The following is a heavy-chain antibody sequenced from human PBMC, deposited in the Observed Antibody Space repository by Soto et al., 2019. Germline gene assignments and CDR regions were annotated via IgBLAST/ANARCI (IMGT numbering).Heavy chain of an antibody. V-gene: IGHV1-2*04. CDR2: INPNSGGT. D-gene: IGHD6-19*01. J-gene: IGHJ5*02. CDR1: GYTFTGYD. Sequence: QVQLVQSGAEVKKPGASVKVSRKASGYTFTGYDMHWVRQAPGQGLEWMGWINPNSGGTNYAQKFQGWVTMTRDTSISTAYMELSRLRSDDTAVYYCARDSLVSSGWGNWLDPWGQGTLVTVSS. CDR3: ARDSLVSSGWGNWLDP.